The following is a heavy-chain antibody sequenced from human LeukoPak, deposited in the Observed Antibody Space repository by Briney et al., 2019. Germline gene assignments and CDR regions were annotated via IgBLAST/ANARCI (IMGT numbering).Heavy chain of an antibody. D-gene: IGHD6-13*01. V-gene: IGHV3-21*01. J-gene: IGHJ4*02. Sequence: GGSLRLSCAASGFTFSSYSMNWVRQAPGKGLEWVSSISSSSSYIYYADSVKGRFTISRDNAKNSLYLQMNSLRAEDTAVYYCARASTGAAAGDFDYWGQGTLVTVSS. CDR3: ARASTGAAAGDFDY. CDR1: GFTFSSYS. CDR2: ISSSSSYI.